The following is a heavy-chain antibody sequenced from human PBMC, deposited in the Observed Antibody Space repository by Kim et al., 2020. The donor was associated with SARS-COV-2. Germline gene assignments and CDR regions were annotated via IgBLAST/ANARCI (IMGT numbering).Heavy chain of an antibody. CDR3: ARSPGIVGAIYFDY. V-gene: IGHV3-7*03. J-gene: IGHJ4*02. D-gene: IGHD1-26*01. Sequence: VDSVTGRFTIARDNAKNSLYLQMNSLRAEDTAVYYCARSPGIVGAIYFDYWGQGTLVTVSS.